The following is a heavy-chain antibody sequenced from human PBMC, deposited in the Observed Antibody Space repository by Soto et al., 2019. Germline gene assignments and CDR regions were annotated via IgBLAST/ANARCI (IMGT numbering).Heavy chain of an antibody. CDR3: ATDGSSSWYGYYYYGMDV. V-gene: IGHV4-34*01. Sequence: PSETLSLTCAVYGGSFSGYYWSWIRQPPGKGLEWIGEINHSGSTNYNPSLKSRVTISVDTSKNQFSLKLSSVTAADTAVYYCATDGSSSWYGYYYYGMDVWGQGTTVTVSS. J-gene: IGHJ6*02. CDR1: GGSFSGYY. CDR2: INHSGST. D-gene: IGHD6-13*01.